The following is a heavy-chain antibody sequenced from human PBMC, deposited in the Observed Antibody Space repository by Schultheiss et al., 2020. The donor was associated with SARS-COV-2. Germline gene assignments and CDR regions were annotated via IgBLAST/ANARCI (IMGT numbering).Heavy chain of an antibody. J-gene: IGHJ3*02. Sequence: GGSLRLSCAASGLTFSRYGMHWVRQAPGKGLEWVAFIRYDGSDKYYADSVKGRFTISRDNSKNTLYLQMNSLRAEDTAVHYCARSDRGYSYSKDAFDIWGQGTMVTVSS. CDR1: GLTFSRYG. V-gene: IGHV3-30*02. CDR3: ARSDRGYSYSKDAFDI. CDR2: IRYDGSDK. D-gene: IGHD5-18*01.